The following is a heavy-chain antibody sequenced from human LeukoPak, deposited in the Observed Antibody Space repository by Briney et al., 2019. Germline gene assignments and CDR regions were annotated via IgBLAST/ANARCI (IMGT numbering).Heavy chain of an antibody. J-gene: IGHJ4*02. V-gene: IGHV3-20*01. CDR3: ARDERAGSGWYFVY. Sequence: PGGSLRLSCAASGFTFDVYGMSWVRQAPGKGLEWVSGLNWNGGSTGYADSVKGRFIISRDNAKNCLYLQMNSLRDEDTAVYHCARDERAGSGWYFVYWGQGTLVTVSS. D-gene: IGHD6-19*01. CDR1: GFTFDVYG. CDR2: LNWNGGST.